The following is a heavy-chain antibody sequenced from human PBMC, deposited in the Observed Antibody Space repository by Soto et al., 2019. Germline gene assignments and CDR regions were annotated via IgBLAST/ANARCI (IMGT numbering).Heavy chain of an antibody. CDR2: MYNTGST. Sequence: SETLSLTCTVSGGSISGYYWSWIRQPPGKGLEWIGYMYNTGSTVYNPSFKSRVTISVDTSKNQFSLKLSSVTAADTAVYYCARARGYFDWLHEANNWFDPWGQGTLVTVSS. CDR1: GGSISGYY. CDR3: ARARGYFDWLHEANNWFDP. V-gene: IGHV4-59*08. J-gene: IGHJ5*02. D-gene: IGHD3-9*01.